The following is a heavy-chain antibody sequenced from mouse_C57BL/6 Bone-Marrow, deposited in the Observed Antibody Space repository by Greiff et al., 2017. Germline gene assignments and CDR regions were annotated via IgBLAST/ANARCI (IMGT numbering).Heavy chain of an antibody. D-gene: IGHD2-4*01. J-gene: IGHJ4*01. CDR1: GYTFTSYW. V-gene: IGHV1-61*01. CDR2: IYPSDSET. CDR3: AREGDYDYEYYAMDY. Sequence: QVQLQQPGAELVRPGSSVKLSCKDSGYTFTSYWMDWVKQRPGQGLEWIGNIYPSDSETHYNQKFKDKATLTVDKSSSTAYMQLSSLTSEDSAVYYCAREGDYDYEYYAMDYWGQGTSVTVSS.